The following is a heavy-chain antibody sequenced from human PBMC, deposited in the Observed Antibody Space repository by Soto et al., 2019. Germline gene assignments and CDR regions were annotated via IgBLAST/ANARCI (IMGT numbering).Heavy chain of an antibody. CDR1: GFTFSSYA. V-gene: IGHV3-23*01. D-gene: IGHD2-15*01. Sequence: GESLKISCAASGFTFSSYAMSWVRQAPGKGLEWVSAISGSGGSTYYADSVKGRFTISRDNSKNTLYLQMNSLRAEDTAVYYCAKDPDGHGGNDYWGQGTLVTVYS. CDR3: AKDPDGHGGNDY. CDR2: ISGSGGST. J-gene: IGHJ4*02.